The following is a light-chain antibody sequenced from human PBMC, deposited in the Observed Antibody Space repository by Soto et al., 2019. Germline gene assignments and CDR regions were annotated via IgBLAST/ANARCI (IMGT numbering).Light chain of an antibody. V-gene: IGLV2-14*01. CDR1: RSDIGGYNF. CDR2: EVS. CDR3: KSYTSSATLL. J-gene: IGLJ2*01. Sequence: QSALTQPASVSGSPGQSITISCTGTRSDIGGYNFVSWYQQHPGKAPKLIIYEVSRRPSGVSHRFSGSKFGYTASLTISGLQAEDEADYYCKSYTSSATLLFGGGTKVTV.